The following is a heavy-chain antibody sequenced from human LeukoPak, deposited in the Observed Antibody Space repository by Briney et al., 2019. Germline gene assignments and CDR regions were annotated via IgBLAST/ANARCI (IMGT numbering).Heavy chain of an antibody. CDR2: IYTSGST. D-gene: IGHD2-21*01. CDR3: ARNPNTLSPYCGGDCYPDDAFDI. CDR1: GGSISSYY. V-gene: IGHV4-4*07. Sequence: SETLSLTCTVSGGSISSYYWSWIRQPAGKGLEWIGRIYTSGSTNYNPSLKSRVTMSVDTSKNQFSLKLSSVTAADTAVYYCARNPNTLSPYCGGDCYPDDAFDIWGQGTMVTVSP. J-gene: IGHJ3*02.